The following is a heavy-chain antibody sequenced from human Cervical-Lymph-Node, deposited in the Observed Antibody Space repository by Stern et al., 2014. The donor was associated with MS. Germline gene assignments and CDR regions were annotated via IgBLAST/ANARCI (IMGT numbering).Heavy chain of an antibody. CDR2: ISSNGTVI. J-gene: IGHJ4*02. CDR3: ARGLPSF. CDR1: GFNFSAYF. Sequence: QMQLVQSGGDLVKPGGSLRLSCAASGFNFSAYFMNWIRQAPGKGLEWLSYISSNGTVIYYADSVKGRFIISRDNAKQSLYPQMNRLRAEDTAVYYCARGLPSFWGQGSLVTVSP. V-gene: IGHV3-11*01. D-gene: IGHD1-26*01.